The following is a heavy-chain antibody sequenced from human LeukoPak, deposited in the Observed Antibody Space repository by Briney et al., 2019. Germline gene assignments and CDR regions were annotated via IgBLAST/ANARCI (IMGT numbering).Heavy chain of an antibody. CDR3: ARAPPRYDSSGYYFY. Sequence: PSETLSLTCAVSGGSFSGFRWHWIRQPPGKGPEWIGEINHSGGTTYNPSLKSRVTISVDTSKIQFSLKLSSVTAADTAVYYCARAPPRYDSSGYYFYWGQGTLVTVSS. J-gene: IGHJ4*02. CDR2: INHSGGT. CDR1: GGSFSGFR. D-gene: IGHD3-22*01. V-gene: IGHV4-34*01.